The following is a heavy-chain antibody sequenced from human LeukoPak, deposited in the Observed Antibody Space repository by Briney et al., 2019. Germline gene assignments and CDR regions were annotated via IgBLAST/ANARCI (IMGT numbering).Heavy chain of an antibody. CDR3: ARTRYYDSSGYYFDDAFDI. CDR2: ISSSGSTI. Sequence: QPGGSLRLSCAASGFTFSSYEMNWVRQAPGKGLEWVSYISSSGSTIYYADSVKGRFTISRDNAKNSLYLQMNSLRAEDTAVYYCARTRYYDSSGYYFDDAFDIWGRGTMVTVSS. CDR1: GFTFSSYE. V-gene: IGHV3-48*03. J-gene: IGHJ3*02. D-gene: IGHD3-22*01.